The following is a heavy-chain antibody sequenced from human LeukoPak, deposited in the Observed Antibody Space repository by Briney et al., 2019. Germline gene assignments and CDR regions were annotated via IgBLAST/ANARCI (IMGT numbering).Heavy chain of an antibody. V-gene: IGHV3-15*01. CDR1: GFTFSDHH. Sequence: GGSLSLSCAASGFTFSDHHMDWVRQAPGKGLEWIGRIKSKTDGGTDYAAPVKGRFTISRDDSKNTLYLQMNSLKTEDTAVYYCTTDPFQNIVVVPAAIIKMDYWGQGTLVTVAS. D-gene: IGHD2-2*01. CDR3: TTDPFQNIVVVPAAIIKMDY. J-gene: IGHJ4*02. CDR2: IKSKTDGGT.